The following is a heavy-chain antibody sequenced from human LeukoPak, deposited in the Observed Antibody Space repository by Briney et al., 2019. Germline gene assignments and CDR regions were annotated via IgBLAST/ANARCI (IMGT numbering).Heavy chain of an antibody. Sequence: PGGSLRLSCAASGFTFDDYAMHWVRQAPGKGLEWVSLISWDGGSTYYADSVRGRFTISRDNSKNSLYLQMNSLRAEDTALYYCAKPGNRYSVSYSNFEYWGQGTLVTVSS. CDR3: AKPGNRYSVSYSNFEY. CDR1: GFTFDDYA. CDR2: ISWDGGST. V-gene: IGHV3-43D*03. J-gene: IGHJ4*02. D-gene: IGHD1-26*01.